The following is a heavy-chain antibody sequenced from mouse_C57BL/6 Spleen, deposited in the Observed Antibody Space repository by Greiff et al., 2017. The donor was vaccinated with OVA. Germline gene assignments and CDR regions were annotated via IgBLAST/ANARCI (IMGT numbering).Heavy chain of an antibody. CDR2: INPYNGGT. V-gene: IGHV1-19*01. CDR1: GYTFTDYY. J-gene: IGHJ2*01. D-gene: IGHD4-1*02. CDR3: ARSTGRYFDY. Sequence: VQLQQSGPVLVKPGASVKMSCKASGYTFTDYYMNWVKQSHGKSLEWIGVINPYNGGTSYNQKFKGKATLTVDKSSSTAYMELNSLTSEDSAVYYCARSTGRYFDYWGQGTTLTVSS.